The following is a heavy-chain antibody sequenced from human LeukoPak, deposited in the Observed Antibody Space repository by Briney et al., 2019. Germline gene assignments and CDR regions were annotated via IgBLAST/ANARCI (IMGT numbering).Heavy chain of an antibody. J-gene: IGHJ4*02. Sequence: ESGPTLVNPTQTLTLTCTFSGFSLSTSGMRVSWIRQPPGKALEWLARIDWDDDKFYSTSLKTRLTISKDPSKNQVVLTMTNMDPVDTATYYCARMGGGSGSYYTEDWGQGTLVTVSS. CDR3: ARMGGGSGSYYTED. CDR2: IDWDDDK. D-gene: IGHD3-10*01. CDR1: GFSLSTSGMR. V-gene: IGHV2-70*04.